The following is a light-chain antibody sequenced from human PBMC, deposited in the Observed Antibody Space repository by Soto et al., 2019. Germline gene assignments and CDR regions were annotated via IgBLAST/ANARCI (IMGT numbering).Light chain of an antibody. CDR1: QNIGSY. CDR2: SAF. Sequence: DIQMTQSPSSLSASVGDRVTITCRASQNIGSYLAWYQQKPGEAPKLLVYSAFTIQSGVPSRFNGSGSGTDFTLSISRLQPEDFSTYYCQQGYTYPITFGQGTRLDTK. CDR3: QQGYTYPIT. V-gene: IGKV1-9*01. J-gene: IGKJ5*01.